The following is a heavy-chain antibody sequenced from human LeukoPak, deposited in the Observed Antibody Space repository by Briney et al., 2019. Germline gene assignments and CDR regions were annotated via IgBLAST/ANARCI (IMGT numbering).Heavy chain of an antibody. D-gene: IGHD3-3*01. CDR3: AREFVLRFFEGYMDV. J-gene: IGHJ6*03. V-gene: IGHV3-21*01. CDR2: ISSSSSYI. Sequence: GGSLRLSCVASRFNFSNFGMNWVRQAPGKGLEWVSSISSSSSYIYYADSVKGRFTISRDNAKNSLYLQMNSLRTEDTAVYYCAREFVLRFFEGYMDVWGKGTTVTVSS. CDR1: RFNFSNFG.